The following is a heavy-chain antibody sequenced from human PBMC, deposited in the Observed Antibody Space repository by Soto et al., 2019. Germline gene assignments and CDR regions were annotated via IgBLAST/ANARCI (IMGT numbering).Heavy chain of an antibody. D-gene: IGHD3-16*01. CDR3: SRASSLDFDF. CDR1: GFTFTSSA. CDR2: IVVSSGNT. J-gene: IGHJ4*02. V-gene: IGHV1-58*01. Sequence: SLKVACNASGFTFTSSAVQGGRRASGQSPEWIGWIVVSSGNTNYAQKFQERVTITRDMSTSIAYIQMNSLRTEATALYYCSRASSLDFDFWGQGTLVTVSS.